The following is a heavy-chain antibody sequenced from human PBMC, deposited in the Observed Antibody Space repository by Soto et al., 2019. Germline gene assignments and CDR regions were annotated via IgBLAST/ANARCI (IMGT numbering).Heavy chain of an antibody. D-gene: IGHD3-22*01. V-gene: IGHV4-59*01. Sequence: SETLSLTCTVSGGSISSYYWSWIRQPPGKGLEWIGYIYYGGSTNYNPSLKSRVTISVDTSKNQFSLKLSSVTAADTAVYYCARDRGGYYDSSDAFDIWGQGTMVTVSS. J-gene: IGHJ3*02. CDR3: ARDRGGYYDSSDAFDI. CDR1: GGSISSYY. CDR2: IYYGGST.